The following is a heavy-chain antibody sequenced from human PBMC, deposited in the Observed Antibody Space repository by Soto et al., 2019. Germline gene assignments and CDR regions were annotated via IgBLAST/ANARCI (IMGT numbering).Heavy chain of an antibody. CDR2: INAGNGNT. Sequence: ASVKVSCKASGYTFTSYAMHWVRQAPGQRLEWMGWINAGNGNTKYSQKFQGRVTITRDTSASTAYMELSSLRSEDTAVYYCARSSGWDGDFDYWGQGTLVTVSS. D-gene: IGHD6-19*01. V-gene: IGHV1-3*01. CDR3: ARSSGWDGDFDY. J-gene: IGHJ4*02. CDR1: GYTFTSYA.